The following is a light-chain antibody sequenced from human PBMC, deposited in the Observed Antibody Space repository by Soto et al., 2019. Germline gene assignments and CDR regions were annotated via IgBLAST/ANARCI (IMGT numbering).Light chain of an antibody. J-gene: IGLJ1*01. V-gene: IGLV2-14*03. CDR2: DVS. Sequence: QSALTQPASVSGSPGQSITISCTETSSDVGEYKYVSWYQQHPGTAPKLIIYDVSNRPSGVSNRFSGSKSGSTASLTISGLQAEDEADYYCSSYAGSSNVFGTGTKLTVL. CDR1: SSDVGEYKY. CDR3: SSYAGSSNV.